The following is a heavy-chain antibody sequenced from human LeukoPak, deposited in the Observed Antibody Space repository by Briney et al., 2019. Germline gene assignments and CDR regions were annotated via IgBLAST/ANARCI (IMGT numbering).Heavy chain of an antibody. CDR3: ARVPSSSSFLGLSFDP. CDR2: MNPNSGNT. J-gene: IGHJ5*02. D-gene: IGHD6-13*01. CDR1: GYTFTSYD. V-gene: IGHV1-8*03. Sequence: GASVKVSCKASGYTFTSYDINWVRQATGQGLEWMGWMNPNSGNTAYAQKFQGRVAITRNTSISTAYMELSSLRSEDTAVYYCARVPSSSSFLGLSFDPWGQGTLVTVSS.